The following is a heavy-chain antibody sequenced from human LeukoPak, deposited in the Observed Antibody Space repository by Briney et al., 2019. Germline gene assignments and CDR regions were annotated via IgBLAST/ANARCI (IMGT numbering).Heavy chain of an antibody. CDR2: ISNSGSST. CDR3: AKDQYGGNPQYYFDY. Sequence: GGSLRLSCAASGFTFSDSYMSWIRLAPGKGLEWVSYISNSGSSTNYADSVKGRFTISRDNAKNSLYLQMNSLGAEDTAVYYCAKDQYGGNPQYYFDYWGQGTLVTVSS. D-gene: IGHD4-23*01. V-gene: IGHV3-11*06. CDR1: GFTFSDSY. J-gene: IGHJ4*02.